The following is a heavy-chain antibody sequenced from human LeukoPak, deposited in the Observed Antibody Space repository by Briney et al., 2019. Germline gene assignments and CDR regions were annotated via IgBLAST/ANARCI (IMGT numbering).Heavy chain of an antibody. D-gene: IGHD3-9*01. CDR1: GYTFTGYG. J-gene: IGHJ5*02. CDR3: ARTHYDILTGEANWFDP. CDR2: ISAYNGNT. Sequence: ASVKVSCKASGYTFTGYGISWVRQAPGQGLECMGWISAYNGNTNYAQKLQGRVTMTTDTSTSTAYMELRSLRSDDTAVYYCARTHYDILTGEANWFDPWGQGTLVTVSS. V-gene: IGHV1-18*01.